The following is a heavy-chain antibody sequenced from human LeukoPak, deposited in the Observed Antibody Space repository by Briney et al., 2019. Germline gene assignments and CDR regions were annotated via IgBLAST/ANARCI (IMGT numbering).Heavy chain of an antibody. J-gene: IGHJ4*02. CDR3: AKGSSSWYPAPSYFDY. Sequence: GGSLRLSCAASGFTFDDYAMHWVRQAPGKGQEWVSGISWNSENIGYADSVKGRFTISRDNAKNSLYMQMNSLRAEDMAFYYCAKGSSSWYPAPSYFDYWGQGSLVTVSS. CDR2: ISWNSENI. CDR1: GFTFDDYA. V-gene: IGHV3-9*03. D-gene: IGHD6-13*01.